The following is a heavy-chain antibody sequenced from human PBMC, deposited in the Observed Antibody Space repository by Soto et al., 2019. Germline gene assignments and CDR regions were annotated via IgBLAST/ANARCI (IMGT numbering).Heavy chain of an antibody. D-gene: IGHD2-15*01. J-gene: IGHJ4*02. CDR2: IIPILGIA. CDR1: GGTFSSYT. Sequence: SVKVSCKASGGTFSSYTISWVRQAPGQGLEWMGRIIPILGIANYAQKFQGRVTITADKSTSTAYMELSSLRSEDTAVYYCARDICSGGSCYHYYFDYWGQGTLVTVSS. CDR3: ARDICSGGSCYHYYFDY. V-gene: IGHV1-69*04.